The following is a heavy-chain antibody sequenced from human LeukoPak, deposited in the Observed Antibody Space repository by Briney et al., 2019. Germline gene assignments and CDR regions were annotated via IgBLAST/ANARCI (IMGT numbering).Heavy chain of an antibody. CDR3: ARTPAAMLGLYYYYYMDV. CDR1: GGSISSSSYY. D-gene: IGHD2-2*01. CDR2: IYYSGST. Sequence: SETLSLTCAVSGGSISSSSYYWGWIRQPPGKGLEWIGSIYYSGSTYYNPSLKSRVTISVDTSKNQFSLKLSSVTAADTAVYYCARTPAAMLGLYYYYYMDVWGKGTTVTVSS. V-gene: IGHV4-39*01. J-gene: IGHJ6*03.